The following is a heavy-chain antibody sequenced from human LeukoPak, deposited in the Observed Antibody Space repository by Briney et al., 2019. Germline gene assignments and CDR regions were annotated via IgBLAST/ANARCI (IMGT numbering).Heavy chain of an antibody. CDR3: ARDQWRAVRGTPSYYYGMDV. V-gene: IGHV1-18*01. D-gene: IGHD3-10*01. J-gene: IGHJ6*02. Sequence: GGSLRLSCAASGFTFTSYGITWVRQAPGQGLEWMGWINPYNGSTNYAQKLQDRVIMTTDTSTSTAYMELRNLISDDTAVYYCARDQWRAVRGTPSYYYGMDVWGQGTTVTVSS. CDR2: INPYNGST. CDR1: GFTFTSYG.